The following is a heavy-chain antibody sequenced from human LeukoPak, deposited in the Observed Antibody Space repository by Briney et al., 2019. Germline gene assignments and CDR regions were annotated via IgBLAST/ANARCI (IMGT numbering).Heavy chain of an antibody. V-gene: IGHV4-39*01. CDR2: IYYSGST. CDR1: GGSISSSSYS. CDR3: ARQSGGGYYGMDV. Sequence: SETLSLTCTVSGGSISSSSYSWGWIRQPPGKGLEWIGSIYYSGSTYYNPSLKSRVTISVDTSKNQFSLKLSSVTAADTAVYYCARQSGGGYYGMDVWGQGTTVTVSS. D-gene: IGHD3-10*01. J-gene: IGHJ6*02.